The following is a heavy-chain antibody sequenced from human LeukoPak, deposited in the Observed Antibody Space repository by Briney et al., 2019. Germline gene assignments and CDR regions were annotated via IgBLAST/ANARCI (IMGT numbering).Heavy chain of an antibody. CDR2: IKADGSET. V-gene: IGHV3-7*04. CDR3: ARDFD. CDR1: GFTFSSSW. J-gene: IGHJ4*02. Sequence: GGSLRLSCAASGFTFSSSWMTWVRQAPGKGLEWVANIKADGSETLYVDSVKGRFTISRDNAKSSVFLQMNSLRAEDTAVYFCARDFDWGQGTLVTVSS.